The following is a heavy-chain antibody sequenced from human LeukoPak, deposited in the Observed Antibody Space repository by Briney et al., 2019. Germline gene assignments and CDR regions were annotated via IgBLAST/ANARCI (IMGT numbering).Heavy chain of an antibody. CDR2: ISWNSGSI. V-gene: IGHV3-9*01. CDR3: AKDFGLSAWDY. CDR1: GFTFDDYA. Sequence: GRSLRLSCAASGFTFDDYAMHWVRQAPGKGLEWVSGISWNSGSIGYADSVKGRFTISRDNAKNSLYLQMNSLRAEDTAVYYCAKDFGLSAWDYWGQGTLVTVSS. D-gene: IGHD3-16*01. J-gene: IGHJ4*02.